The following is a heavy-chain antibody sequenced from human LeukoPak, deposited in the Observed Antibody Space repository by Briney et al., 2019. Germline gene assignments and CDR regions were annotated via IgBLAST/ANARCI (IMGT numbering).Heavy chain of an antibody. Sequence: SETLSLTCAVYGGSFSGYYWSWIRQHPGKGLEWIGYIYYSGSTYYNPSLKSRVTISVDTSKNQFSLKLSSVTAADTAVYYCARELATGFDYWGQGTLVTVSS. CDR2: IYYSGST. D-gene: IGHD5-12*01. CDR1: GGSFSGYY. CDR3: ARELATGFDY. V-gene: IGHV4-31*11. J-gene: IGHJ4*02.